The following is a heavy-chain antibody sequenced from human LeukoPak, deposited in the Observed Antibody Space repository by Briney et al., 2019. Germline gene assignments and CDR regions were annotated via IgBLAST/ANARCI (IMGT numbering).Heavy chain of an antibody. CDR2: INPSGGST. D-gene: IGHD2-2*01. CDR3: ARDFGRIVVVPAAMRGWFDP. V-gene: IGHV1-46*01. Sequence: ASVKVSCKASGYTFTSYYMHWVRQAPGQGLEWMGIINPSGGSTSYAQKFQGRVTMTRDTSTSTVYMELGSLRSEDTAVYYCARDFGRIVVVPAAMRGWFDPWGQGTLVTVSS. J-gene: IGHJ5*02. CDR1: GYTFTSYY.